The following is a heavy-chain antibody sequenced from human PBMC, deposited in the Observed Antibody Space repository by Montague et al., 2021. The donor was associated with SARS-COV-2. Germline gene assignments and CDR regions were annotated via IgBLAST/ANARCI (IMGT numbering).Heavy chain of an antibody. Sequence: SETLSLTCSVSGGSMSSYHWVWIRQPPGKGLEWIGYVPYRGSTNXXLSLKSRVTISLDTSKNRFSLRVTSVTAADTAVYYCARDVRYYYDQWGQGTLVTVSS. V-gene: IGHV4-59*01. D-gene: IGHD3-10*01. CDR2: VPYRGST. CDR1: GGSMSSYH. J-gene: IGHJ4*02. CDR3: ARDVRYYYDQ.